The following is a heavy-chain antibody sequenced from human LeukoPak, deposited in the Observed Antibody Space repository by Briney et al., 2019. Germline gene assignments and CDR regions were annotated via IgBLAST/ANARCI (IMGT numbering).Heavy chain of an antibody. V-gene: IGHV1-69*13. CDR2: IIPIFGTA. CDR3: ARGYCSSTSCYYFDY. J-gene: IGHJ4*02. D-gene: IGHD2-2*01. CDR1: GGTFSSYA. Sequence: ASVKVSCKASGGTFSSYAISWVQQAPGQGLEWMGGIIPIFGTASYAQKFQGRVTITADESTSTAYMELSSLRSEDTAVYYCARGYCSSTSCYYFDYWGQGTLVTVSS.